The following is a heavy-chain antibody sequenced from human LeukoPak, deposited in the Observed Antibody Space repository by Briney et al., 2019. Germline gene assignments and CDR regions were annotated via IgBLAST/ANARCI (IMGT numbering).Heavy chain of an antibody. CDR3: ACYGIAPPY. J-gene: IGHJ4*02. CDR2: INNDGSST. D-gene: IGHD2-15*01. V-gene: IGHV3-74*01. Sequence: GGSLRLSCAASGFTFSSYWMHWVRQAPGKGLVWVSHINNDGSSTSYADSVKGRLTISRDNAKNTLYLQVNSLRTEDTAVYYCACYGIAPPYWGQGTLVTVSS. CDR1: GFTFSSYW.